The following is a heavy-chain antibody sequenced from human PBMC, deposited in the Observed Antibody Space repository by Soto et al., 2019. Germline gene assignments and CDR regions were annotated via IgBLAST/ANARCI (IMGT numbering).Heavy chain of an antibody. J-gene: IGHJ6*02. V-gene: IGHV1-69*06. D-gene: IGHD2-15*01. Sequence: QVQLVQSGAEVKKRGSSVKVSCKASGGTFSSYAISWVRQAPGQGLEWMGGIIPIFGTANYAQKFQGRVTITADKSTSTAYMELSSLRSEDTAVYYCARDQATPPLYYYYGMDVWGQGTTVTVSS. CDR1: GGTFSSYA. CDR2: IIPIFGTA. CDR3: ARDQATPPLYYYYGMDV.